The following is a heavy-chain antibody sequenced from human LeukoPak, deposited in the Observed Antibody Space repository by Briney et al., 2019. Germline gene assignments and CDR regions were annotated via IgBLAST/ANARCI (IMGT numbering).Heavy chain of an antibody. D-gene: IGHD3-22*01. CDR3: ARDRRGFYDSSGLDAFDI. CDR1: GFTVSSNY. CDR2: IYSGGST. V-gene: IGHV3-53*01. Sequence: GGSLRLSXAASGFTVSSNYMSWVRQTPGKGLEWLSVIYSGGSTYYADSVKGRFTISRDNSKNTLYLQMNSLRAEDTAVYYCARDRRGFYDSSGLDAFDIWGQGTMVTVSS. J-gene: IGHJ3*02.